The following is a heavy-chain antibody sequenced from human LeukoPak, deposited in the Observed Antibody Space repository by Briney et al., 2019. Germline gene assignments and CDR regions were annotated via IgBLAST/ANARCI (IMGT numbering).Heavy chain of an antibody. CDR2: IKQDGSEK. CDR1: GFTFSSYW. Sequence: PGGSLSLSCAASGFTFSSYWMSWVRQAPGKGLKWVANIKQDGSEKYYVDSVKGRFTISRDNAKNSLYLQMNSLRAEDTAVYYCARAVRYPDAFDIWGQGTMVTVSS. CDR3: ARAVRYPDAFDI. J-gene: IGHJ3*02. V-gene: IGHV3-7*01. D-gene: IGHD1-14*01.